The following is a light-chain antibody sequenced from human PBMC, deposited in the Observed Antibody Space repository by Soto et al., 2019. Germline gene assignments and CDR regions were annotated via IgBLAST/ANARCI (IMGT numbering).Light chain of an antibody. Sequence: IQMTQSPSTLSASVGDRVTITCRASHNIERWMAWYQQKPGKAPSLLIFDASTLHSGVPSRFSGSGSGTDFTLTIRSLQPDDFATYYCQQFATSTTFGQGTKVEVK. CDR2: DAS. J-gene: IGKJ1*01. CDR3: QQFATSTT. V-gene: IGKV1-5*01. CDR1: HNIERW.